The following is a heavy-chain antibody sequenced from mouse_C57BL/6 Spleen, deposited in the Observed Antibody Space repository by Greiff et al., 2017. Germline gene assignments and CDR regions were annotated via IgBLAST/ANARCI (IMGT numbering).Heavy chain of an antibody. CDR3: ARELGGNY. J-gene: IGHJ2*01. Sequence: QVQLKESGAELARPGASVKMSCKASGYTFTSYTMHWVKQRPGQGLEWIGYINPSSGYTKYNQKFKDKATLTADKSSSTAYLQLSSLTSEDSAVYYCARELGGNYWGQGTTLTVSS. CDR2: INPSSGYT. CDR1: GYTFTSYT. V-gene: IGHV1-4*01.